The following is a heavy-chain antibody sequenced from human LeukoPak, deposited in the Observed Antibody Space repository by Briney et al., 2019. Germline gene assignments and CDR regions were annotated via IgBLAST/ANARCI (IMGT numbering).Heavy chain of an antibody. CDR3: ASPQGGELLRSWFDP. J-gene: IGHJ5*02. Sequence: ASVKVSCKASGYTFTSYYMHWVRQAPGQGLEWMGIINPSGGSTSYAQKFQGRVTITTDESTSTAYMELSSLRSEDTAVYYCASPQGGELLRSWFDPWGQGTLVTVSS. CDR2: INPSGGST. CDR1: GYTFTSYY. D-gene: IGHD1-26*01. V-gene: IGHV1-46*01.